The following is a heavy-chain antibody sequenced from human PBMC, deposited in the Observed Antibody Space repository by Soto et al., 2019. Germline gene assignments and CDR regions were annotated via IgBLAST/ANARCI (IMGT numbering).Heavy chain of an antibody. CDR2: IYRDGTT. J-gene: IGHJ6*02. V-gene: IGHV3-74*01. Sequence: GGSLILSCAVSVISLNNDCMHWFRQRPRKGLVWVARIYRDGTTSYADSVKGRFTISRDNARNTLSLQMNSLRADDTAVYYCARLSGDHSAFFSYGMDAWGQGTTVTVSS. CDR3: ARLSGDHSAFFSYGMDA. CDR1: VISLNNDC. D-gene: IGHD2-21*01.